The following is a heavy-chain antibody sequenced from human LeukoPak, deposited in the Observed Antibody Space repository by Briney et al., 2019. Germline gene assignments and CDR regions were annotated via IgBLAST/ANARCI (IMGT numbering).Heavy chain of an antibody. Sequence: PSETLSLTCAVSGGSFSGYYWSWIRQPPGKGLEWIGEINHGRSTNYNPSLKSRVTMSVDTSKNQFSLKLSSVTAADTAIYYCARRQFWSGYSIWGQGALVTVSS. CDR2: INHGRST. D-gene: IGHD3-3*02. CDR3: ARRQFWSGYSI. CDR1: GGSFSGYY. J-gene: IGHJ4*02. V-gene: IGHV4-34*01.